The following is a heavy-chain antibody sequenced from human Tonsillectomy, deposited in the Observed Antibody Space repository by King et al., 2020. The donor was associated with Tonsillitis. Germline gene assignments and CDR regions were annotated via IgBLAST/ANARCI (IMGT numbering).Heavy chain of an antibody. J-gene: IGHJ3*02. CDR3: AKEGLPDDYGASGPRGHAFDI. Sequence: VQLVESGGGVVQPGGSLRLSCAASGFTFSTHGMHWVRQAPGKGLEWVAFIRYDGSNKYYADSVKGRFTISRDNSKNTLHLQLNSLRPEDTAVYYCAKEGLPDDYGASGPRGHAFDIWGQGTMVTVSP. CDR2: IRYDGSNK. V-gene: IGHV3-30*02. CDR1: GFTFSTHG. D-gene: IGHD4-17*01.